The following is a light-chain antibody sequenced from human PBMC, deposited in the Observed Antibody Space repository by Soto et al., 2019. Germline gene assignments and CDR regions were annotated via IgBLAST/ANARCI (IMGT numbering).Light chain of an antibody. V-gene: IGKV3-20*01. J-gene: IGKJ4*01. CDR2: GAS. CDR1: QIVSSSY. CDR3: QHNGSSPLT. Sequence: EIVLTQSPATLSLSPGERATLSCRASQIVSSSYLAWYQQKLGQTPRLLIYGASSRATGIPDRFSGSGSGTYFPITSSRQDEEDVAVYCCQHNGSSPLTFGGGTKVEIK.